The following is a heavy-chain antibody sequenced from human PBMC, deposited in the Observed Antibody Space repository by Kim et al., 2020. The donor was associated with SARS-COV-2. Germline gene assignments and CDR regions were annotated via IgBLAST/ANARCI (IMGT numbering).Heavy chain of an antibody. V-gene: IGHV3-23*01. CDR1: GFTFSSYA. J-gene: IGHJ4*02. D-gene: IGHD3-22*01. CDR3: AKPLKVVVSGYYD. CDR2: ISVGGGTT. Sequence: GGSLRLSCTASGFTFSSYAMTWVRQAPGKGLEWISRISVGGGTTYYADSVKGRFTIFRDDSKNTLNLQMNSLRAEDTAVYFCAKPLKVVVSGYYDCGEGTLVSVSS.